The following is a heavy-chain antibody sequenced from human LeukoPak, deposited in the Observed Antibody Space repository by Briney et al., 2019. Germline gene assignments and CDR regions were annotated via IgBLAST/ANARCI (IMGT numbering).Heavy chain of an antibody. Sequence: PSGTLSLTCTVSGGTISSGYWWSWVGQPPGKGLEWIAEIHHSGSANYNPSLKSRVTISVDKSNNQFSLNLSSVTAADTAVYYCARQGDYVVDYWGQGTLVTVSS. J-gene: IGHJ4*02. CDR2: IHHSGSA. V-gene: IGHV4-4*02. D-gene: IGHD3-16*01. CDR3: ARQGDYVVDY. CDR1: GGTISSGYW.